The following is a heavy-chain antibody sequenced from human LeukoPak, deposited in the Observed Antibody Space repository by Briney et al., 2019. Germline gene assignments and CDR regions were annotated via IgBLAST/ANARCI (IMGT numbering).Heavy chain of an antibody. V-gene: IGHV4-38-2*02. J-gene: IGHJ6*04. D-gene: IGHD3-10*01. CDR2: IYRSGST. CDR3: ARDDVVRGVITYYYGMDV. CDR1: GYSISSGYY. Sequence: KPSETLSLTCAVSGYSISSGYYWGWIRQPPGKGLEWIGSIYRSGSTYYNPSLKSRVTISVDTSKNQFSLKLSSVTAADTAVYYCARDDVVRGVITYYYGMDVWGKGTTVTVSS.